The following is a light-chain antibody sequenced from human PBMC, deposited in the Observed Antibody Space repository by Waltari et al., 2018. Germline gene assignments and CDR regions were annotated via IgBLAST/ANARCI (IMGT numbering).Light chain of an antibody. CDR3: QQYNSYSLLS. V-gene: IGKV1-5*03. J-gene: IGKJ4*01. CDR1: QRISKW. Sequence: WRASQRISKWLAWYRQKPGKAPKLLIYKASTLESGVPSRFSGSGSGTEFTLTISSLQPEDFATYYCQQYNSYSLLSFGGGTKVEIK. CDR2: KAS.